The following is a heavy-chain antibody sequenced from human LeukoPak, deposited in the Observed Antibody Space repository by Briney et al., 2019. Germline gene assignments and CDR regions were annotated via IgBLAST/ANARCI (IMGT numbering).Heavy chain of an antibody. CDR1: GFTFSSYS. CDR3: ASYYDFWSGYYTRGPFFDY. V-gene: IGHV3-21*01. Sequence: GGSLRLSCAASGFTFSSYSMNGVHQAPGKGLEWVSSISSSSSYIYYADSVKGRFTISRDNAKNSLYLQMNSLRAGDTAVYYCASYYDFWSGYYTRGPFFDYWGQGTLVTVSS. J-gene: IGHJ4*02. CDR2: ISSSSSYI. D-gene: IGHD3-3*01.